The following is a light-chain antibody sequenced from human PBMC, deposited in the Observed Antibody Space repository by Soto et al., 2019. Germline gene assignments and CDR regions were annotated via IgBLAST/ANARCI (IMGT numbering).Light chain of an antibody. CDR2: GAS. CDR3: QQYINWPLT. Sequence: EIVMTQSPATLSVSPGESATLSCRASQSVSSNLAWYQQKPGQAPRLLIYGASTRATGIPARFSGSGSGTEFTLTISSLQSEDFTVYYCQQYINWPLTFGQGTRLEIK. V-gene: IGKV3-15*01. J-gene: IGKJ5*01. CDR1: QSVSSN.